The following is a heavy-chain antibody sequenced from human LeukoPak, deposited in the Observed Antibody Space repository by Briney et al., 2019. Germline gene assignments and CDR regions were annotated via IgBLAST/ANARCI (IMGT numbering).Heavy chain of an antibody. CDR3: AKSASHSSSSEDYFDF. CDR1: GFTFSTYG. V-gene: IGHV3-30*18. J-gene: IGHJ4*02. CDR2: ILYDGSKK. D-gene: IGHD6-6*01. Sequence: GGSLRLSCAASGFTFSTYGMHWVRQAPGKGLEWVAVILYDGSKKYYADSVKGRFTISRDNSKNTLYLQMNSLRTEDMAVYYCAKSASHSSSSEDYFDFWGQGTLVTVSS.